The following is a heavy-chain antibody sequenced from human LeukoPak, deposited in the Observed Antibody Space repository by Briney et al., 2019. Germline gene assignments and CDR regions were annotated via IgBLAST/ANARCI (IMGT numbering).Heavy chain of an antibody. CDR3: ARDSQAYYDFWSGYNNYYYGMDV. D-gene: IGHD3-3*01. V-gene: IGHV1-69*13. J-gene: IGHJ6*02. CDR1: GGTFISYA. CDR2: IIPIFGTA. Sequence: GASVKVSCKASGGTFISYAISWVRQAPGQGLEWMGGIIPIFGTANYAQKFQGRVTITADESTSTAYMELSSLRSEDTAVYYCARDSQAYYDFWSGYNNYYYGMDVWGQGTTVTVSS.